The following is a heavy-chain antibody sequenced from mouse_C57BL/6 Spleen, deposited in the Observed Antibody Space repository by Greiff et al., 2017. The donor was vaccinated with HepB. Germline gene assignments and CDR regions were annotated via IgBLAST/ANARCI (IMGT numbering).Heavy chain of an antibody. CDR1: GYTFTDYY. J-gene: IGHJ2*01. D-gene: IGHD3-1*01. CDR3: ARARRYEYFDY. CDR2: INPYNGGT. V-gene: IGHV1-19*01. Sequence: VQLKQSGPVLVKPGASVKMSCKASGYTFTDYYMNWVKQSHGKSLEWIGVINPYNGGTSYNQKFKGKATLTVDKSSSTAYMELNSLTSEDSAVYYCARARRYEYFDYWGQGTTLTVSS.